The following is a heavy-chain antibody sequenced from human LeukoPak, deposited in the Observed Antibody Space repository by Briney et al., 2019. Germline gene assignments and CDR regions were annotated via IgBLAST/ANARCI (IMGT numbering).Heavy chain of an antibody. J-gene: IGHJ4*02. CDR3: VRSSGWPDS. CDR2: ITNDGSST. CDR1: GFTFSNHW. Sequence: GGSLRLSCAASGFTFSNHWMHWVRQGPGKGPVWVSRITNDGSSTVYADSVKGRFTISRDNAKSTLYLQTNSLSAEDTAVYYCVRSSGWPDSWGQGTLVTVSS. D-gene: IGHD6-19*01. V-gene: IGHV3-74*01.